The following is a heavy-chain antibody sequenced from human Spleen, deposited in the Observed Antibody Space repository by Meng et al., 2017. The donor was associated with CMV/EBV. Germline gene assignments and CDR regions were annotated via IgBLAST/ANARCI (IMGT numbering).Heavy chain of an antibody. V-gene: IGHV3-33*03. CDR3: AKINDYEAFDI. CDR2: IWYDGSNK. D-gene: IGHD4-17*01. Sequence: GGSLRLSCAASGFTFSSYGMHWVRQAPGKGLEWVAVIWYDGSNKYYADSVKGRFTISRDNAKKSLSLQMNSLRAEDTAVYYCAKINDYEAFDIWGQGTMVTVSS. J-gene: IGHJ3*02. CDR1: GFTFSSYG.